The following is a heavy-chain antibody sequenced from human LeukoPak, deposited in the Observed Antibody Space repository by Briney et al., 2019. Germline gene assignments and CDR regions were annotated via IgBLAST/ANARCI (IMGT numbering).Heavy chain of an antibody. V-gene: IGHV3-20*04. CDR2: INWDGGNT. CDR3: ARTSDGNWFDP. J-gene: IGHJ5*02. D-gene: IGHD1-26*01. CDR1: GFTFDDYG. Sequence: GGSLRLSCAASGFTFDDYGMSWVRQGPGKGLEWVSGINWDGGNTGYADSVKGRFTIFRDNAKNSLYLEMDSLRVEDTALYYCARTSDGNWFDPWGQGTLVTVSS.